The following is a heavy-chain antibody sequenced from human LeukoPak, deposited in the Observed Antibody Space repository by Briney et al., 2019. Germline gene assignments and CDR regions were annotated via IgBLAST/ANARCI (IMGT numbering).Heavy chain of an antibody. D-gene: IGHD6-13*01. Sequence: PGGSLRLSCAPSGFTFSGYVINWVPQAPGKGLEWVAVISYDGSNKYYADSVKGRFTISRDNSKNTLYLQMNSLRAEDTAVYYCARDQLAYWGQGTLVTVSS. CDR3: ARDQLAY. CDR2: ISYDGSNK. J-gene: IGHJ4*02. V-gene: IGHV3-30-3*01. CDR1: GFTFSGYV.